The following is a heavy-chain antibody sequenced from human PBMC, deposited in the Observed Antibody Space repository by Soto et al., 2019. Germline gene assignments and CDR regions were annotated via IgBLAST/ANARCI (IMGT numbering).Heavy chain of an antibody. CDR2: IYHSGRT. CDR1: GGSISSGGYS. Sequence: QLQLQESGSGLVKPSQNLSHTCAVPGGSISSGGYSWGWIRQPPGKGLEWSGYIYHSGRTYYNQSLKSRVTIPVDRSKNQFSLKLSSVTAADTAVYYCARVPGPWGQGTLVTVSS. CDR3: ARVPGP. V-gene: IGHV4-30-2*01. D-gene: IGHD7-27*01. J-gene: IGHJ5*02.